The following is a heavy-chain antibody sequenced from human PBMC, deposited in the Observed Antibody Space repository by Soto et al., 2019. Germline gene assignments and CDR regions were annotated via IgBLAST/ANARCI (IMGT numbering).Heavy chain of an antibody. V-gene: IGHV1-18*01. CDR3: ASEDRAYGYYGVTVDS. Sequence: HVQLVQSGAEVKKPGASVKVSCKASGYTFIDYGFSWVRQAPGQGLEWMGWISAYNGNTRNAQKFQGRLTMTRETSTSKAYPQLNTLRSDETAVYCCASEDRAYGYYGVTVDSWGQGTLVTVSS. D-gene: IGHD5-18*01. CDR2: ISAYNGNT. CDR1: GYTFIDYG. J-gene: IGHJ4*02.